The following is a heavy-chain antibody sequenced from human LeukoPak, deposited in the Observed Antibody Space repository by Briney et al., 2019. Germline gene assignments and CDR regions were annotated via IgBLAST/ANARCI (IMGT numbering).Heavy chain of an antibody. J-gene: IGHJ4*02. Sequence: GGSLRLSCAASGFTFSSYSMNWVRQAPGKGLEWVSSISSSSNYIYYADSVKGRFTISRDNAKNSLYLQMNSLRAEDTAMYYCAKYRLVWLPAPVFDYWGQGILVTVSS. V-gene: IGHV3-21*01. D-gene: IGHD5-24*01. CDR3: AKYRLVWLPAPVFDY. CDR1: GFTFSSYS. CDR2: ISSSSNYI.